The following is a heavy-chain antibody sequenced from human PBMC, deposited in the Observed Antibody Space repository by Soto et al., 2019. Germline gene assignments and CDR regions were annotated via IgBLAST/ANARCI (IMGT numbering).Heavy chain of an antibody. CDR3: ARGAGVYCTNGVCYRGSDYYYYYMDV. V-gene: IGHV1-2*04. Sequence: ASVKVSCKASGYTFTGYYMHWVRQAPGQGLEWMGWINPNSGGTNYAQKFQGWVTMTRDTSISTAYMELSRLRSDDTAVYYGARGAGVYCTNGVCYRGSDYYYYYMDVWGKGTTVTVSS. J-gene: IGHJ6*03. CDR2: INPNSGGT. D-gene: IGHD2-8*01. CDR1: GYTFTGYY.